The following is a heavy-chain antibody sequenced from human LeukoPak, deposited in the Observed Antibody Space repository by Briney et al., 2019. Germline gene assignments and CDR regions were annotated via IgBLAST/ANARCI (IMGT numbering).Heavy chain of an antibody. CDR3: AKLTRGVVVPAAPPSGY. Sequence: GGSLRLSCAASGFTFSSYGMHWVRQAPGKGLEWVAVIWYDGSNKYYADSVKGRFTISRDNSKNTLYLQMNSLRAEDTAVYYCAKLTRGVVVPAAPPSGYWGQGTLVTVSS. CDR2: IWYDGSNK. J-gene: IGHJ4*02. CDR1: GFTFSSYG. D-gene: IGHD2-2*01. V-gene: IGHV3-33*06.